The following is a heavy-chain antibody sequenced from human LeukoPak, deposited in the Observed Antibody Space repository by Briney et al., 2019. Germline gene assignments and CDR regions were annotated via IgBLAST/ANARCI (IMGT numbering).Heavy chain of an antibody. D-gene: IGHD6-19*01. CDR1: GFTFSSYA. V-gene: IGHV3-23*01. J-gene: IGHJ6*02. Sequence: GGSLRLSCAASGFTFSSYAMSWVRQAPGKGLKWVSAISGSGGSTYYADSVKGRFTISRDNSKNTLYLQMNSLRAEDTAVYYCAGGKSSGWLQTDYYYYGMDVWGQGTTVTVSS. CDR3: AGGKSSGWLQTDYYYYGMDV. CDR2: ISGSGGST.